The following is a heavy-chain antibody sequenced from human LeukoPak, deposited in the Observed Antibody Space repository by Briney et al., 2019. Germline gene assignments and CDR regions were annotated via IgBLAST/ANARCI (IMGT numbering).Heavy chain of an antibody. D-gene: IGHD3-3*01. CDR2: ISSSGSTI. V-gene: IGHV3-11*01. CDR3: ARGVTIFGVVTVYYYMDV. J-gene: IGHJ6*03. Sequence: PGGSLRLSCAASGFTFSDYYMSWIRQAPGKGLEWGSYISSSGSTIYYADSVKGRFTISRDNAKNSLYLQMNSLRAEDTAVYYCARGVTIFGVVTVYYYMDVWGKGTTVTVSS. CDR1: GFTFSDYY.